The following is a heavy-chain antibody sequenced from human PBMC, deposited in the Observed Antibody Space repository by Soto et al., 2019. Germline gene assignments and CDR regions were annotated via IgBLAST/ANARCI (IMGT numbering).Heavy chain of an antibody. J-gene: IGHJ4*02. CDR2: IHYSGST. Sequence: QLQLQESGPGLVKPSETLSLTCTVSGGSISSSSYYWGWIRQPPGKGLEWIGSIHYSGSTYSTPSPKSRITISVEMSMNQASLKLRSVTAADTAVYYCAIHLQWLVQPCFEYWGQGTLVTVSS. D-gene: IGHD6-19*01. CDR1: GGSISSSSYY. V-gene: IGHV4-39*01. CDR3: AIHLQWLVQPCFEY.